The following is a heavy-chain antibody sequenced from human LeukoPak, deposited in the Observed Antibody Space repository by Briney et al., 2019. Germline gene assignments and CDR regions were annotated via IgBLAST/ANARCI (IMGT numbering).Heavy chain of an antibody. CDR2: IYPGDSDT. J-gene: IGHJ3*02. Sequence: GESLKISCKGSGYSFTSYWIGWVRQMPGNGLEWMGIIYPGDSDTRYSPSFQGQVTISADKSISTAYLQWSSLKASDTAMYYCARRPLVGDSSGYYWGAFDIWGQGTMVTVSS. CDR3: ARRPLVGDSSGYYWGAFDI. V-gene: IGHV5-51*01. CDR1: GYSFTSYW. D-gene: IGHD3-22*01.